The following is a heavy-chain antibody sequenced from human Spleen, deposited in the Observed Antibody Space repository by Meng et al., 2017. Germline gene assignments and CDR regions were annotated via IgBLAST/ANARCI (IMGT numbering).Heavy chain of an antibody. D-gene: IGHD4-11*01. CDR2: INHSGST. V-gene: IGHV4-34*01. Sequence: VRLHQWGPGLLKPSETRSLACVFSGGSFSDYYWLWIRQPPGKGLEWIGEINHSGSTNYNPSLESRATISVDTSQNNLSLKLSSVTAADSAVYYCARGPTTMAHDFDYWGQGTLVTVSS. CDR1: GGSFSDYY. J-gene: IGHJ4*02. CDR3: ARGPTTMAHDFDY.